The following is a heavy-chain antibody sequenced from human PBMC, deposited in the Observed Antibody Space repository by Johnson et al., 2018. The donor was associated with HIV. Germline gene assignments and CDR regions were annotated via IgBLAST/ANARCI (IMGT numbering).Heavy chain of an antibody. CDR3: AKSGSYPRFGAFDI. J-gene: IGHJ3*02. CDR2: IWYDGTNK. V-gene: IGHV3-33*06. D-gene: IGHD1-26*01. CDR1: GFTFSSYG. Sequence: QVQLVESGGRVVQPGRSLRLSCAASGFTFSSYGMHWVRQAPGKGLEWVAVIWYDGTNKYYADSVKGRFTISRDNSKNTLYLQMNSLRAEDTAVYYCAKSGSYPRFGAFDIWGQGTMVTVSS.